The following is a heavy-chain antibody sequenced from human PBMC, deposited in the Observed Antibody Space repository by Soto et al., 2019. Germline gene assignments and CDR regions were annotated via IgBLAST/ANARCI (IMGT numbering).Heavy chain of an antibody. CDR1: CYTFTSYG. CDR2: ISAHNGNT. J-gene: IGHJ4*02. Sequence: QVHLVQSGAEVKKPGASVKVSCKASCYTFTSYGITWVRQAPGQGLEWMGWISAHNGNTDYAQKFQGRVIVTRDTSTSTAYMELRSLRSDDTAVYYCARGRYGDYWGQGDLVTVSS. V-gene: IGHV1-18*01. D-gene: IGHD1-1*01. CDR3: ARGRYGDY.